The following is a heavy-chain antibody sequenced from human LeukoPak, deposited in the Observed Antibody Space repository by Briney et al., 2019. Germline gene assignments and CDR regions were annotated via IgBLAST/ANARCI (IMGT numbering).Heavy chain of an antibody. Sequence: AGGSLRLSCAASGFTFSTYWMSWVRQAPGKGLEWVANIKQDGSVKNYVDSVKGRFTISRDNAKNSLYLQMNSRRADDTAMYYCVRGGYGPDYWGQGTLVTVSS. J-gene: IGHJ4*02. V-gene: IGHV3-7*03. D-gene: IGHD5-12*01. CDR1: GFTFSTYW. CDR3: VRGGYGPDY. CDR2: IKQDGSVK.